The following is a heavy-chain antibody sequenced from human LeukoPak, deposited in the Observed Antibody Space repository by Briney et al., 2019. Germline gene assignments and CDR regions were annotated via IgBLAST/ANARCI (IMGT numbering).Heavy chain of an antibody. J-gene: IGHJ4*02. CDR1: GFTVSSNY. V-gene: IGHV3-53*01. D-gene: IGHD6-6*01. Sequence: GGSLRLSCAASGFTVSSNYMSWVRQAPGKGLEWVSVIYSGGSTYYADSVKGRFTISRDNSKNTLYLQMNSLRAEDTAVYYCAKAGQKQLVPFDYWGQGTLVTVSS. CDR2: IYSGGST. CDR3: AKAGQKQLVPFDY.